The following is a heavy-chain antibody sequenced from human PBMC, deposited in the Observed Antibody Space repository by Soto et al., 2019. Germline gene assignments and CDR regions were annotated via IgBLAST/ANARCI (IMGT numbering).Heavy chain of an antibody. V-gene: IGHV3-23*01. J-gene: IGHJ4*02. D-gene: IGHD2-15*01. CDR2: ISGGGSGA. CDR1: GFTFSDHA. CDR3: AIDLWWYTH. Sequence: EVQLLESGGGLVQPGGSLRLSCTASGFTFSDHAMTWVRQAPGKGLEWLSGISGGGSGAYYADSVKGRFTVSRANSNNPLFLQMDSLRVEDTAVYYCAIDLWWYTHWGQGTLVTVSS.